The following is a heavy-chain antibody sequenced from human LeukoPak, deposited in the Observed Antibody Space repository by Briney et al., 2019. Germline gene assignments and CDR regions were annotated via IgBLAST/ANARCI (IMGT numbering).Heavy chain of an antibody. CDR2: ISIDGKTI. V-gene: IGHV3-48*03. D-gene: IGHD4-23*01. J-gene: IGHJ4*02. CDR3: ARDLDDYGGKGIDY. CDR1: GFTFSNYE. Sequence: GGSLRLSCAASGFTFSNYEMDWVRQAPGKGLEWVSYISIDGKTIHYADSVKGRFTISRDNSKNTVYLQMNSLRAEDTAVYYCARDLDDYGGKGIDYWGQGTLVTVSS.